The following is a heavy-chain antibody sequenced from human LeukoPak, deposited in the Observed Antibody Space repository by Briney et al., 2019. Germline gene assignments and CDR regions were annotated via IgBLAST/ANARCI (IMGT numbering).Heavy chain of an antibody. Sequence: GGSLRLSCAASGFTFSSYSMNWVRQAPEKGLEWVSSLSSSSSYIYYADSVKGRFTISRDNAKNSLYLQVNSLRAEDTAVYYCARGFGGFCSSTTCYRNYYVMDVWGQGTTVTVSS. J-gene: IGHJ6*02. D-gene: IGHD2-2*01. CDR3: ARGFGGFCSSTTCYRNYYVMDV. V-gene: IGHV3-21*01. CDR1: GFTFSSYS. CDR2: LSSSSSYI.